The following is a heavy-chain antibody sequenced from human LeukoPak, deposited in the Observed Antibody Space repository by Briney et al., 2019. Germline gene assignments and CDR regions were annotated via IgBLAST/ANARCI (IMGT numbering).Heavy chain of an antibody. J-gene: IGHJ4*02. CDR3: ARAGYVGAFQLDY. Sequence: GGSLRLSCAASGFTFSSYWMQWVRQAPGKGLVWVSRINSDGSSTSSDSVKGRFTISRDNAKNTLYLQMNSLRAEDTAVYYCARAGYVGAFQLDYWGQGTLVTVSS. CDR1: GFTFSSYW. V-gene: IGHV3-74*01. CDR2: INSDGSST. D-gene: IGHD1-26*01.